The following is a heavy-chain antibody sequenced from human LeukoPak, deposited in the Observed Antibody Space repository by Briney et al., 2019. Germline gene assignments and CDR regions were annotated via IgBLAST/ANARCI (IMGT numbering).Heavy chain of an antibody. CDR2: IYSGGST. CDR1: EFSVGSNY. D-gene: IGHD6-19*01. V-gene: IGHV3-66*01. CDR3: ATSLSGWGTYHYMEV. J-gene: IGHJ6*03. Sequence: GGSLRLSCAASEFSVGSNYMSWVRQAPGKGLEWVSLIYSGGSTNYADSVKGRFTISRDNAKNSLYLQMNSLRAEDAAVYYCATSLSGWGTYHYMEVWGKGTTVTISS.